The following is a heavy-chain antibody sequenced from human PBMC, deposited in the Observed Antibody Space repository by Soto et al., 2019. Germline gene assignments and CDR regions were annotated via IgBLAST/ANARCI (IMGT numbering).Heavy chain of an antibody. V-gene: IGHV1-3*01. CDR3: ARGSTPFYYDSSGYYSFDY. J-gene: IGHJ4*02. CDR1: GYTFTTYA. CDR2: INAGSGNT. Sequence: ASVKVSCKASGYTFTTYAMHWVRQARGQRLEWMGWINAGSGNTKYSQNFQGRVTITRDTSASTAYMELSSLTSEDTAVYYCARGSTPFYYDSSGYYSFDYWGQGTLVTVSS. D-gene: IGHD3-22*01.